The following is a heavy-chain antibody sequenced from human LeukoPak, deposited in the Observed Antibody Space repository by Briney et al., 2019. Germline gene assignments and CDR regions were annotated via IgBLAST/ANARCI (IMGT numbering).Heavy chain of an antibody. Sequence: SETLSLTCTVSGYSISSGYYWSWIRQSPGKGLEWIGEINQSGTTSYNPSLKSRVTISLDTSKNQFSLNLTSVSAADSATYYCARRTWYGTTYYYYFMDAWGKGTTVTVSS. D-gene: IGHD6-13*01. CDR2: INQSGTT. CDR1: GYSISSGYY. CDR3: ARRTWYGTTYYYYFMDA. J-gene: IGHJ6*03. V-gene: IGHV4-38-2*02.